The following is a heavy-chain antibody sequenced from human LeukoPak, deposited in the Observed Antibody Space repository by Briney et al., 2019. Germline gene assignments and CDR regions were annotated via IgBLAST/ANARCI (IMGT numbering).Heavy chain of an antibody. V-gene: IGHV5-51*01. Sequence: GESLKISCKASGYTFTNYWIGWVRQMPGKGLEWMGIIYPGDSDTRYIPSFQGQVTISADKSINTAYLQWSSLKASDTAMYYCARRVDSYWFFDYWGQGTLVTVSS. D-gene: IGHD1-26*01. J-gene: IGHJ4*02. CDR1: GYTFTNYW. CDR2: IYPGDSDT. CDR3: ARRVDSYWFFDY.